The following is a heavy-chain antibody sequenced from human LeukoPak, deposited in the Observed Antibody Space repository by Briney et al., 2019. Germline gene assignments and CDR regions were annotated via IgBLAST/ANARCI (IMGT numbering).Heavy chain of an antibody. CDR3: ARDAREGFGELLFDY. CDR1: GYTFTSYD. Sequence: ASVKVSCKASGYTFTSYDINWVRQATGQGLEWMGWINPNSGGTNYAQKFQGRVTMTRDTSISTAYMELSRLRSDDTAVYYCARDAREGFGELLFDYWGQGTLVTVSS. D-gene: IGHD3-10*01. J-gene: IGHJ4*02. V-gene: IGHV1-2*02. CDR2: INPNSGGT.